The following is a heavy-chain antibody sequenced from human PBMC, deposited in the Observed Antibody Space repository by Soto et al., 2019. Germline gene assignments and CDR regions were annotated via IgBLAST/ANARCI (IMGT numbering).Heavy chain of an antibody. J-gene: IGHJ4*02. D-gene: IGHD5-12*01. CDR2: IKRDGSEK. CDR1: GFTFGSNW. Sequence: PGGSLRLSCAASGFTFGSNWMSWVRQAPGKGLEWVANIKRDGSEKYYVDSVKGRFTISRDNAKNTLYLQMNSLRADDTAVYYCASLEWESSGYADYWGRGTQVTVSS. CDR3: ASLEWESSGYADY. V-gene: IGHV3-7*03.